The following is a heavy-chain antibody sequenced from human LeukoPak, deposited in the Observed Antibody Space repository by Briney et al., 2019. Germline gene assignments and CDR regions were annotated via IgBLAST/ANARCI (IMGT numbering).Heavy chain of an antibody. Sequence: ASVKVSCKASGYTFTRYYMHWVRQAPGQGREGMGIINPSGGSTSYAQKFQGRVTITRDMSTSTDYMELSSLRSEDTAVYYCARDEQDDYYGSGSYSRDFGYWGQGTLVTVSS. V-gene: IGHV1-46*01. CDR3: ARDEQDDYYGSGSYSRDFGY. J-gene: IGHJ4*02. D-gene: IGHD3-10*01. CDR1: GYTFTRYY. CDR2: INPSGGST.